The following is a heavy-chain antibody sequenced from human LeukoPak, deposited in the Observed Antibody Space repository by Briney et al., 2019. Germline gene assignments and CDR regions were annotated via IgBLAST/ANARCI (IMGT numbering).Heavy chain of an antibody. CDR3: AKGGPYSRGYPYDS. V-gene: IGHV3-23*01. D-gene: IGHD3-16*01. CDR1: GSTFSKNA. CDR2: ISAGGTTT. Sequence: GGSLRLSCVASGSTFSKNAMTWVRQAPGKGLEWVSGISAGGTTTYYVDAVRGRFTISRDNSNNTLYLQMNSLRVEDTAVYYCAKGGPYSRGYPYDSWGQGTLVTVSS. J-gene: IGHJ4*02.